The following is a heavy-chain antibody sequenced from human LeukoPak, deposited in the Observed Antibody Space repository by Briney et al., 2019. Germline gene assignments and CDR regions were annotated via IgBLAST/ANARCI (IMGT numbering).Heavy chain of an antibody. CDR1: GFTFSSYA. Sequence: PGGSLRLSCAASGFTFSSYAMSWVRQAPGKGLEWVSAISGSGGSTYYADSVKGRFTISRDNSKNTLYLQMNSLRAEDTAVYYCAKDGGIAAAGTLGDYYYYYYMDVWGKGTTVTVSS. CDR3: AKDGGIAAAGTLGDYYYYYYMDV. J-gene: IGHJ6*03. CDR2: ISGSGGST. D-gene: IGHD6-13*01. V-gene: IGHV3-23*01.